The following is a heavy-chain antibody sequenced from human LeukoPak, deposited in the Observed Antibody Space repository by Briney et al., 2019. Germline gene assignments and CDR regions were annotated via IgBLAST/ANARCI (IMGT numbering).Heavy chain of an antibody. CDR1: GFTFSNYA. D-gene: IGHD2-21*02. J-gene: IGHJ4*02. V-gene: IGHV3-23*01. Sequence: GGSLRLSCAASGFTFSNYAMTWVRQAPGKGLEWVSTIHPSGGRSSYAVSVKGHFTISRDNSKNTLHLQMNGLRGEDTAIYYCVKDWSDGSRCGGDCLDSWGQGTQVIVSS. CDR3: VKDWSDGSRCGGDCLDS. CDR2: IHPSGGRS.